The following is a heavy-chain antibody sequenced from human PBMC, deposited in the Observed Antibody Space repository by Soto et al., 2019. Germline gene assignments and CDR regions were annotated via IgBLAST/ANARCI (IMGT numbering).Heavy chain of an antibody. J-gene: IGHJ6*02. CDR3: FYYYDSSGYYPPFYYGMDV. D-gene: IGHD3-22*01. Sequence: SVKVSSKAPGCTFSSYAISWVRQATGQGLEWMGGIIPIFGTANYAQKFQGRVTITADESTSTAYMELSSLRSEDTAVYYCFYYYDSSGYYPPFYYGMDVWGQGTTVTVSS. V-gene: IGHV1-69*13. CDR2: IIPIFGTA. CDR1: GCTFSSYA.